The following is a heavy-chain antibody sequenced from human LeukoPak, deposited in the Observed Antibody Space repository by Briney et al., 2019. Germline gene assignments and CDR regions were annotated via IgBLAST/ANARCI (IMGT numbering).Heavy chain of an antibody. J-gene: IGHJ4*02. CDR3: ARGKRAAAGTDY. Sequence: SETLSLTCAVSGYSISSGYYWGWIRRPPGKGLEWIGSIYHSGSTYYNPSLKSRVTISVDTSKNQFSLKLSSVTAADTAVYYCARGKRAAAGTDYWGQGTLVTVSS. V-gene: IGHV4-38-2*01. CDR2: IYHSGST. D-gene: IGHD6-13*01. CDR1: GYSISSGYY.